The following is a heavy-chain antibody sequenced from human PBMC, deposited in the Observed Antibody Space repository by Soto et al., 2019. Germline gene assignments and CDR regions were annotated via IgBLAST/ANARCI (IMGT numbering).Heavy chain of an antibody. CDR2: IWYDGSNK. CDR1: GFSFSSCG. CDR3: ARDDSSGWFGAFDI. Sequence: GGSLKLSCAASGFSFSSCGMHWVRQAPGKGLEWVAVIWYDGSNKYYADSVKGRFTISRDNSKNTLYLKMNSLRAEDTAVYYCARDDSSGWFGAFDIWGQGTMVTVSS. J-gene: IGHJ3*02. D-gene: IGHD6-19*01. V-gene: IGHV3-33*01.